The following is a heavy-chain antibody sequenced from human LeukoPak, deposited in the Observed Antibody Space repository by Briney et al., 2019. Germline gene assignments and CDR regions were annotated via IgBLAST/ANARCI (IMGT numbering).Heavy chain of an antibody. V-gene: IGHV3-23*01. Sequence: GGSLRLSCAVSGFIFSNYIMYWVRQAPGKGLEWVSAISNSGDSTFYADSVKGRFTISRDNSKNTLYVQMNSLRAEDTAVYYCAKGHYYGSGSLDYWGQGTLVTVSS. D-gene: IGHD3-10*01. J-gene: IGHJ4*02. CDR3: AKGHYYGSGSLDY. CDR1: GFIFSNYI. CDR2: ISNSGDST.